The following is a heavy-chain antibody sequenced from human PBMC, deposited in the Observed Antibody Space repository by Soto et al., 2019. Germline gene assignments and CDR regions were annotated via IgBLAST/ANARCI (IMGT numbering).Heavy chain of an antibody. CDR3: ARSVEWLASFDY. V-gene: IGHV1-8*01. J-gene: IGHJ4*02. CDR2: MNPNSGNT. D-gene: IGHD6-19*01. CDR1: GHTFTSYD. Sequence: APVKVSCKASGHTFTSYDINWGRQATGQGLEWMGWMNPNSGNTGYAQKFQGRVTMTRNTSISTAYMELSSLRSEDTAVYYCARSVEWLASFDYWGQGTLVTVSS.